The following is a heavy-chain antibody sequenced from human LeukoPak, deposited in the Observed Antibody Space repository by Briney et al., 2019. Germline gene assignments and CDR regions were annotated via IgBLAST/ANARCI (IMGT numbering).Heavy chain of an antibody. J-gene: IGHJ1*01. CDR1: GFTFSSYS. D-gene: IGHD2-2*02. CDR3: ARHLYPPEEYFQH. V-gene: IGHV3-21*01. CDR2: ISSSSSYI. Sequence: GGSLRLSGAASGFTFSSYSMNWVRQAPGKGLEWVSSISSSSSYIYHADSVKGRFTIARDTAKNSLYLRMNSTKTEATAVCFFARHLYPPEEYFQHWAQGTLVTVSS.